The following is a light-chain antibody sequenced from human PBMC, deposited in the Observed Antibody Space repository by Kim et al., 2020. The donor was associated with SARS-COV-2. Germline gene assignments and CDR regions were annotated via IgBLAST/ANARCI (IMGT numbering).Light chain of an antibody. CDR1: SGHSSYA. CDR3: QTWGTGNWV. J-gene: IGLJ3*02. V-gene: IGLV4-69*01. Sequence: ASVKRTCTRSSGHSSYAIAWHQQQPEKGPRYLMTLNNDGSHIKGAGIPDRFSGSSSGAERYLTISSLQSEDEADYYCQTWGTGNWVFGGGTQLTVL. CDR2: LNNDGSH.